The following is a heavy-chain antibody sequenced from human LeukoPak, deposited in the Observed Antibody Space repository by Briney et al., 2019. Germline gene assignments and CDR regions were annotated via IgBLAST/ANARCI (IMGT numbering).Heavy chain of an antibody. D-gene: IGHD3-3*01. CDR1: GGTFSSYA. J-gene: IGHJ5*02. CDR3: ATVLRFLECPGP. V-gene: IGHV1-69*04. CDR2: IIPILGIA. Sequence: SVKVSCKASGGTFSSYAISWVRQAPGQGLEWMGRIIPILGIANYAQKFQGRVTITADKSTSTAYMELSSLRSEDTAVYYCATVLRFLECPGPWGQGTLATVSS.